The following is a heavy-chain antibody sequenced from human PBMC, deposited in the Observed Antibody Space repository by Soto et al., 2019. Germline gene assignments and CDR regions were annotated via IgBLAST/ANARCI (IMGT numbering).Heavy chain of an antibody. D-gene: IGHD5-12*01. Sequence: QVQLVESGGGVVQPGRSLRLSCAASGFTFSSYGMHWVRQAPGKGLEWVAVIWNDGSEKYYEDSVKGRFTISRENSKSTLYLQMNSLRDEDTAVYYCARDSPRRGYDLDYWGQGTLVTVSS. J-gene: IGHJ4*02. CDR1: GFTFSSYG. CDR3: ARDSPRRGYDLDY. CDR2: IWNDGSEK. V-gene: IGHV3-33*01.